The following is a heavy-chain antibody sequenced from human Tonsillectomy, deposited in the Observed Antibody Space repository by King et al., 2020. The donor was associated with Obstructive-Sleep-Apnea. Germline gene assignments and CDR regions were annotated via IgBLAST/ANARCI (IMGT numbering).Heavy chain of an antibody. CDR3: ARLLRGYDSNYFDY. CDR1: GGSISSYY. CDR2: IYYSGST. Sequence: VQLQESGPGLVKPSETLSLTCTVSGGSISSYYWSWIRQPPGKGLAWIGYIYYSGSTNYNPSLKSRVTISVDTSKNQFSLKLSSVTAADTAVYYCARLLRGYDSNYFDYWGQGTLVTVSS. V-gene: IGHV4-59*01. J-gene: IGHJ4*02. D-gene: IGHD3-22*01.